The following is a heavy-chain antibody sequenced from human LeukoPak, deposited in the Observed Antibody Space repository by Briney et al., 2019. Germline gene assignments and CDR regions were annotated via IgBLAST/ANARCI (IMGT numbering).Heavy chain of an antibody. CDR2: ISSSGSTI. V-gene: IGHV3-11*04. D-gene: IGHD3-3*01. CDR3: ARKDYDFWSGYALDY. J-gene: IGHJ4*02. Sequence: GGSLRLSCADSGFTFSDYYMSWIRQAPGKGLEWVSYISSSGSTIYYADSVKGRFTISRDNAKNSLYLQMNSLRAEDTAVYYCARKDYDFWSGYALDYWGQGTLVTVSS. CDR1: GFTFSDYY.